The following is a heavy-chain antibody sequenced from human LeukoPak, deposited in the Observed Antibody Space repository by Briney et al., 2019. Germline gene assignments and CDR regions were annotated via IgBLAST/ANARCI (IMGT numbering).Heavy chain of an antibody. CDR1: GFTFSDYY. CDR2: ISSSSSYT. Sequence: GGSLRLSCAASGFTFSDYYMSWIRQAPGKGLEWVSYISSSSSYTNYADSVKGRFTISSDNAKNSLYLQMNSLRAEDTAVYYCARDFPNYDILTGYSYYYYGMDVWGKGTTVTVSS. J-gene: IGHJ6*04. CDR3: ARDFPNYDILTGYSYYYYGMDV. V-gene: IGHV3-11*06. D-gene: IGHD3-9*01.